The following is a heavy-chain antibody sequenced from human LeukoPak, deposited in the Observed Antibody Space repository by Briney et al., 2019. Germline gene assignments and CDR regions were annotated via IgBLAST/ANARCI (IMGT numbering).Heavy chain of an antibody. J-gene: IGHJ6*03. CDR1: GGSISIYY. D-gene: IGHD3-10*01. CDR3: ARVGENKGFGDPGDYYYMDV. CDR2: IYYSGST. V-gene: IGHV4-59*01. Sequence: SETLSLTCTVSGGSISIYYWSWIRQPPGKGLEWIGYIYYSGSTNYNPSLKSRVTISVDTSKNQFSLKLSSVTAADTAVYYCARVGENKGFGDPGDYYYMDVWGKGTTVTVSS.